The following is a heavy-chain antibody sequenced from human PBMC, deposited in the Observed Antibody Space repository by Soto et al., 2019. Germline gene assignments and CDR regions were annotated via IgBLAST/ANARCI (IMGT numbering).Heavy chain of an antibody. V-gene: IGHV1-69*06. CDR3: ARVGIREAYNYVRDL. J-gene: IGHJ3*01. CDR2: VISASGSV. D-gene: IGHD5-18*01. CDR1: GRIFSSFP. Sequence: QVQVVQSGAEVKKPGSSVKISCKASGRIFSSFPTSWVRQVPGQGLEWVGGVISASGSVPYAPKSQGRVTITAVNSAGMGYMELTSLTSEDTAIDYCARVGIREAYNYVRDLLGPGTVVTVSS.